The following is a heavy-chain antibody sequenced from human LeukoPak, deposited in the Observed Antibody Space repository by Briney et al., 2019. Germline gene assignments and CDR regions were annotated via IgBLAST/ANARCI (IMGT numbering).Heavy chain of an antibody. Sequence: PSETLSLTCTVSGGSISSGSYYWSWIRQPAGKGLEWIGRIYTSGSTNYNPSLKSRVTMSVDTSKNQFSLKLSSVTAADTAVYYCAREVGFGTLYYFDYWGQGTLVTVSS. CDR1: GGSISSGSYY. J-gene: IGHJ4*02. CDR3: AREVGFGTLYYFDY. V-gene: IGHV4-61*02. D-gene: IGHD3-10*01. CDR2: IYTSGST.